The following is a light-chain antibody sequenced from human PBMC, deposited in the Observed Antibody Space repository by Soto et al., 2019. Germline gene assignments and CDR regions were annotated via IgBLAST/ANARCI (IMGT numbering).Light chain of an antibody. J-gene: IGKJ5*01. CDR3: QQYNSWPPIT. V-gene: IGKV3-15*01. CDR1: QSVSNN. Sequence: EIVLTQSPGTLSLSPGERATLSCRASQSVSNNYLAWYQQKPGRAPRLLIYGASTRATAIPARFSGSGSGTEFTLTISSLQSEDFAAYYCQQYNSWPPITFGQGTRLEIK. CDR2: GAS.